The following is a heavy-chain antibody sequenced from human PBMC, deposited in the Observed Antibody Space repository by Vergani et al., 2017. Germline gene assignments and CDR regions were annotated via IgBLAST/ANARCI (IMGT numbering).Heavy chain of an antibody. V-gene: IGHV3-30-3*01. CDR2: ISYDGSNK. J-gene: IGHJ4*02. CDR3: ARPSRDGYNYFDY. Sequence: QVQLVESGGGVVQPGRSLRLSCAASGFTFSSYAMHWVRQAPGKGLEWVAVISYDGSNKYYADPVKGRFTISRDNSKNTLYLQMNSLRAEDTAVYYCARPSRDGYNYFDYWGQGTLVTVSS. CDR1: GFTFSSYA. D-gene: IGHD5-24*01.